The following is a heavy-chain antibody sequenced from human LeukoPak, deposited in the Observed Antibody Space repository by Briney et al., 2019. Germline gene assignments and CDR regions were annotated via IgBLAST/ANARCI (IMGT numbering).Heavy chain of an antibody. V-gene: IGHV1-69*05. D-gene: IGHD6-13*01. CDR2: IIPIFGIA. Sequence: SVKVSCKASGGTFSSYAISWVRQAPGQGLEWMGGIIPIFGIANYAQKFQGRVTITTDESTSTAYMELSSLRSEDTAVYYCAREVGRGSSSSFDYWGQGTLVTVSS. CDR3: AREVGRGSSSSFDY. CDR1: GGTFSSYA. J-gene: IGHJ4*02.